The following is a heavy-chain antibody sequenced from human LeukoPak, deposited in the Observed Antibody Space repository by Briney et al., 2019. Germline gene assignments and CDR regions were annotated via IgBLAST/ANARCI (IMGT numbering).Heavy chain of an antibody. J-gene: IGHJ6*02. V-gene: IGHV3-66*01. CDR2: IYSGGST. D-gene: IGHD4-17*01. CDR1: GFTVSSNY. Sequence: QPGGSLRLSCAASGFTVSSNYMSWVRQAPGKGLEWVSVIYSGGSTYYADSVKGRFTISRDNSKDTLYLQMNSLRAEDTAVYYCARDWRDDYGIYYGMDVWGQGTTVTVSS. CDR3: ARDWRDDYGIYYGMDV.